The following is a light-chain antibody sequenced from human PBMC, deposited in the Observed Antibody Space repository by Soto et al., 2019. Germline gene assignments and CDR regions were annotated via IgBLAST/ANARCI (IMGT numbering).Light chain of an antibody. Sequence: DIVLTQSPGTLSLSPGERPTLSCRASQSVSNNYLAWYQQKPGQAPRLLIYGASNRATGIPDRFSGSGSGTDFTLTISSLQSEDFAVYYCQQYNNWPRTFGQGTKVDIK. CDR1: QSVSNNY. J-gene: IGKJ1*01. V-gene: IGKV3-20*01. CDR3: QQYNNWPRT. CDR2: GAS.